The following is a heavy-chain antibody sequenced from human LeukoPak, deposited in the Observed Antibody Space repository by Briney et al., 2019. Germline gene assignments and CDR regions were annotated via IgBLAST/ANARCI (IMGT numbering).Heavy chain of an antibody. CDR2: IYYSGST. D-gene: IGHD3-22*01. V-gene: IGHV4-31*03. J-gene: IGHJ4*02. CDR3: ANNPSDYYDSSGYFVY. CDR1: GGSISSGGYY. Sequence: SETLSLTCTVSGGSISSGGYYWSWIRQHPGKGLEWIVYIYYSGSTYYNPSLKSRVTISVDTSKNQFSLKLSSVTAADTAVYYCANNPSDYYDSSGYFVYWGQGTLVTVSS.